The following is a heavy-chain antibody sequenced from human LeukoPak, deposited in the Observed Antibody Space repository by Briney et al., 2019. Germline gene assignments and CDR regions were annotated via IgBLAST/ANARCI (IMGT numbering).Heavy chain of an antibody. V-gene: IGHV3-21*01. CDR2: ISRSSDYI. CDR1: GFTFSTHS. J-gene: IGHJ4*02. D-gene: IGHD2-2*01. Sequence: GGSLRLSCPASGFTFSTHSMNWVRQAPGKGLEWDSSISRSSDYIYYADSVKGRFTISRDNSKNTVYLQMNSLRADDTAVYYCARDRDLGVVTPWCDYWGQGALVTVSS. CDR3: ARDRDLGVVTPWCDY.